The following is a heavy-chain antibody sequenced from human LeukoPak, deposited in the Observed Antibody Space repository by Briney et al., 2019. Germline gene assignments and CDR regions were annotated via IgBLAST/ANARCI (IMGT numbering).Heavy chain of an antibody. J-gene: IGHJ4*02. CDR1: GFTFSSYS. CDR3: ARGPPRNPFDY. V-gene: IGHV3-21*01. Sequence: GGSLRLSCAASGFTFSSYSMNWVRQAPGKGLEWVSSISSSSYIYYADSVKGRFTISRDNAKNSLYLQMNSLRAEDTAVYYCARGPPRNPFDYWGQGTLATVSS. CDR2: ISSSSYI.